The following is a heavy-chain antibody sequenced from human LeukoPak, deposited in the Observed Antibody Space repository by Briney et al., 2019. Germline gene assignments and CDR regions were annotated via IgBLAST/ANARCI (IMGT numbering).Heavy chain of an antibody. J-gene: IGHJ4*02. CDR2: ISYDGSNK. CDR3: ARDIYCSSTSCYEGLDY. CDR1: GFTFSSYA. D-gene: IGHD2-2*01. V-gene: IGHV3-30-3*01. Sequence: GGSLRLSCAASGFTFSSYAMHWVRQAPGKGLEWVAVISYDGSNKYYADSVKGRFTISRDNSKNTLYLQMNSLRAEDTAVYYCARDIYCSSTSCYEGLDYWGQGTLVTVSS.